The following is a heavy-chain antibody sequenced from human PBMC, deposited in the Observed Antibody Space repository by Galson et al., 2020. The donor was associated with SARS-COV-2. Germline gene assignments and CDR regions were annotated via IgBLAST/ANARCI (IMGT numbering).Heavy chain of an antibody. CDR3: ATKPRYGDYYYYYGMDV. Sequence: ASVKVSCKVSGYTLTELSMHWVRQAPGKGLEWMGGFDPEDGETIYAQKFQGRVTMTEDTSTDTAYMELSSLRSEDTAVYYCATKPRYGDYYYYYGMDVWGQGTTVTVSS. V-gene: IGHV1-24*01. D-gene: IGHD4-17*01. CDR2: FDPEDGET. J-gene: IGHJ6*02. CDR1: GYTLTELS.